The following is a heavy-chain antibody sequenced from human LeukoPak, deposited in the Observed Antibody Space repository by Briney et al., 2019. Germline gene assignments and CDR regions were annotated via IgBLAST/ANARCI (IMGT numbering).Heavy chain of an antibody. CDR1: GYTFTSYD. CDR2: ISAYNGNT. CDR3: ARDSVWSLVRGSYPDAFDI. J-gene: IGHJ3*02. D-gene: IGHD1-26*01. Sequence: ASVKVSCKASGYTFTSYDINWVRQATGQGLEWMGWISAYNGNTNYAQKLQGRVTMTTDTSTSTAYMELRSLRSDDTAVYYCARDSVWSLVRGSYPDAFDIWGQGTMVTVSS. V-gene: IGHV1-18*01.